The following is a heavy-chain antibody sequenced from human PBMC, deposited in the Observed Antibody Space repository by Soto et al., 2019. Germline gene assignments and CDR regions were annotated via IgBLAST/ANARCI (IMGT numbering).Heavy chain of an antibody. V-gene: IGHV3-23*01. CDR2: ISGGGGNT. CDR1: GFTFCNYA. J-gene: IGHJ4*02. Sequence: EVQLLESGGGLVQPGGSLRLSCAASGFTFCNYAMSWVRQTPGKGLEWVSTISGGGGNTYYPDSVKGRFTISRDNSKDTVYLQMNSLRADDTVIYYCAKERLGRGADYWGQGDLVTVTS. CDR3: AKERLGRGADY.